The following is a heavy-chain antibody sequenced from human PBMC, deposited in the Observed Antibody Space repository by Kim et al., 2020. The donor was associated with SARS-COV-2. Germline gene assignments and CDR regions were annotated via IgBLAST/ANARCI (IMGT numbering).Heavy chain of an antibody. CDR2: IPIFATA. J-gene: IGHJ3*02. V-gene: IGHV1-69*01. CDR3: AKYDI. Sequence: IPIFATANYAEKFQGRVTITADQSTGTAYMELSTLRSEDTAVYYCAKYDIWGQGTLVTVSS.